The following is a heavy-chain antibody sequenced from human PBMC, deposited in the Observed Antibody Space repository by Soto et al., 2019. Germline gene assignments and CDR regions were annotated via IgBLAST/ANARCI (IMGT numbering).Heavy chain of an antibody. CDR2: INWKSDDI. V-gene: IGHV3-9*01. Sequence: EVQLVESGGGLVQPGRSLRLSCAASGFRFDDSAMHWVRQAPGKGLEWVSGINWKSDDIGYGDSVKGRFTISRDNAKNSLYLQMNSLGPDDTALYYCAKGQPLTYLSGCYDNAFDIWGQGTMVTVSS. CDR3: AKGQPLTYLSGCYDNAFDI. D-gene: IGHD3-9*01. J-gene: IGHJ3*02. CDR1: GFRFDDSA.